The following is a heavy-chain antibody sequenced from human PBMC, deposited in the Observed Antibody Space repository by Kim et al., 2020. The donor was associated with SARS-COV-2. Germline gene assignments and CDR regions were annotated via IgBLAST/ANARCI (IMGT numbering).Heavy chain of an antibody. D-gene: IGHD3-22*01. J-gene: IGHJ4*02. Sequence: SETLSLTCTVSGGSISSGSYYWSWIRQPAGKGLEWIGRIYTSGSTNYNPSLKSRVTISVDTSKNQFSLKLSSVTAADTAVYYCARVGDYYDSSGYSYYFDYWGQGTLVTVSS. CDR2: IYTSGST. CDR3: ARVGDYYDSSGYSYYFDY. V-gene: IGHV4-61*02. CDR1: GGSISSGSYY.